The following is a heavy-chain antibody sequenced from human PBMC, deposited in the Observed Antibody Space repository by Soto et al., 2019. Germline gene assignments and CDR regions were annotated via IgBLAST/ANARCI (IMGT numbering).Heavy chain of an antibody. Sequence: SLRLSCAASGFTFSNYAMSWVRQAPGKGLEWVSGISGGGGSTYYADSVEGRFTISRDNSKNTLYLQMNSLRAEDTAVYYCAKDSRRGMRLRFPEDFDYWGQGTLVTVSS. V-gene: IGHV3-23*01. CDR3: AKDSRRGMRLRFPEDFDY. D-gene: IGHD5-12*01. CDR2: ISGGGGST. CDR1: GFTFSNYA. J-gene: IGHJ4*02.